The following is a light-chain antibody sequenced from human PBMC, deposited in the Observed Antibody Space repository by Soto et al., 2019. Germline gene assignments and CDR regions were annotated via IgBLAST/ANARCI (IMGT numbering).Light chain of an antibody. Sequence: QSVLTQPASVSGSPGQSVAISCTGTSSDVAAYNFVSWYQQHPGKAPKLMVFDVSNRPSGVSDRFSGSKSGNTASLTVSGLQAEDEADYYCSSYAGSNVYYVFGTGTKVTVL. J-gene: IGLJ1*01. CDR1: SSDVAAYNF. CDR3: SSYAGSNVYYV. V-gene: IGLV2-8*01. CDR2: DVS.